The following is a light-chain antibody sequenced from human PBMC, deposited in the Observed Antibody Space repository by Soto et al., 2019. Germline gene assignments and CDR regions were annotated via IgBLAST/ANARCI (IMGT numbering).Light chain of an antibody. J-gene: IGKJ4*01. CDR2: SAS. CDR3: QQHYTYPLT. Sequence: DPMLTPPPYFLAASLGGGATINCESSQSVLFTSNNKNYLAWYQQKPGQPPKLLLSSASARQSGVPERFSGSGSGTLFTLSISSLQAEDVAVYYCQQHYTYPLTFGGGTKVDIK. CDR1: QSVLFTSNNKNY. V-gene: IGKV4-1*01.